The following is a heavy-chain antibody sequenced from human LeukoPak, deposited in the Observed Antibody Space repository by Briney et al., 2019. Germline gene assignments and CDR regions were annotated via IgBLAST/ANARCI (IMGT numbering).Heavy chain of an antibody. Sequence: ASVKVSCKASGYTFTSYAMNWVRQDPGQGLEWMGWINTNTGNPTYAQGFTGRFVFSLDTSVSTAYLQISSLKAEDTAVYYCARDSLGMYDFWSGYYQGNWFDPWGQGTLVTVSS. J-gene: IGHJ5*02. V-gene: IGHV7-4-1*02. CDR1: GYTFTSYA. CDR2: INTNTGNP. D-gene: IGHD3-3*01. CDR3: ARDSLGMYDFWSGYYQGNWFDP.